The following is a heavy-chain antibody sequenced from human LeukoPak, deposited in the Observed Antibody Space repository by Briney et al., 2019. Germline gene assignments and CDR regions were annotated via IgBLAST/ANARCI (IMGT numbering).Heavy chain of an antibody. Sequence: GGSLRLSCAASGFTFSSYSMNWVRPAPGKGLEWRSVISGSGGNTHYADSVKGRFTISRDTSKNMLYLQIDSLTADDTAIYYCARRTITSGGDCLDYWGQGTLITVSS. V-gene: IGHV3-23*01. CDR2: ISGSGGNT. CDR3: ARRTITSGGDCLDY. CDR1: GFTFSSYS. J-gene: IGHJ4*02. D-gene: IGHD2-21*02.